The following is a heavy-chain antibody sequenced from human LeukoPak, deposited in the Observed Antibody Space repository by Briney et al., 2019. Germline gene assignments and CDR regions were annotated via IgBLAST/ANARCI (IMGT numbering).Heavy chain of an antibody. CDR2: IFPGDSDT. CDR1: GYSFTTNW. Sequence: GESLKISCKGSGYSFTTNWIGWVRQMPGQSLEWMGIIFPGDSDTRYSPSFQGQVTISADKSISTAYLQWRSLKASDTAIYYCAKSSYRGAIAAAGVDYWGQGTLVTVSS. D-gene: IGHD6-13*01. J-gene: IGHJ4*02. CDR3: AKSSYRGAIAAAGVDY. V-gene: IGHV5-51*01.